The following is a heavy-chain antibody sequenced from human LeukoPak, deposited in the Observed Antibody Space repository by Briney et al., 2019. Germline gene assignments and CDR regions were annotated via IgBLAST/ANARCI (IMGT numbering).Heavy chain of an antibody. CDR1: GFTFSSYA. Sequence: GGSLRLSCAASGFTFSSYAMHWVRQAPGKGLEWVAVISYDGSNKYYADSVKGRFTISRDNSKNTLYLQMNSLRAEDTAVYYCARDLTGGDYDILTGLGDYWGQGTLVTVSS. J-gene: IGHJ4*02. CDR3: ARDLTGGDYDILTGLGDY. V-gene: IGHV3-30*14. D-gene: IGHD3-9*01. CDR2: ISYDGSNK.